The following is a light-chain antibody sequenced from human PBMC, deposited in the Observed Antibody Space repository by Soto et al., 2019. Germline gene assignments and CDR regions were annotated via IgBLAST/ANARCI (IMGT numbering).Light chain of an antibody. CDR2: DGS. CDR1: NFGSKS. J-gene: IGLJ1*01. Sequence: SYELTQPPSVSVAPGQTARITCGGNNFGSKSVHWYQQKPGQAPVLVVYDGSDRPSGIPERFSGSISGNTATLTTRRVEAGDEADYYCQLWDSSSDQYVFGTGTKLTVL. CDR3: QLWDSSSDQYV. V-gene: IGLV3-21*02.